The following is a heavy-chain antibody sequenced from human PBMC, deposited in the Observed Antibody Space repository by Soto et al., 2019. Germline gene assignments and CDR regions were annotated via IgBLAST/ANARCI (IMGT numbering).Heavy chain of an antibody. V-gene: IGHV4-34*01. J-gene: IGHJ4*02. Sequence: QVQLQQWGAGLLKPSETLSLTCAVYGGSFSGYYWSWIRQPPGKGLEWIGEINHSGSTNYNPSLNSRVNISVDPSKNQFSLKLSSVTAADTAVYYCARGRNRIAVAGTLFDYWGQGTLVTVSS. CDR1: GGSFSGYY. D-gene: IGHD6-19*01. CDR2: INHSGST. CDR3: ARGRNRIAVAGTLFDY.